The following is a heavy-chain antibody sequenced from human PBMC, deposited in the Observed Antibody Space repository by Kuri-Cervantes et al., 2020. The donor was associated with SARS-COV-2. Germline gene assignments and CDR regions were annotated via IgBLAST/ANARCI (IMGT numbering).Heavy chain of an antibody. CDR3: ARNLRGVLWTFDY. Sequence: LSLTCAASGFTFSSYGMHWVRQAPGKGLEWVAVISYDGSNKYYADSVKGRFTISRDNSKNTLYLQMNSLRAEDTAVYYCARNLRGVLWTFDYWGQGILVTVSS. J-gene: IGHJ4*02. D-gene: IGHD3-10*01. CDR1: GFTFSSYG. V-gene: IGHV3-30*03. CDR2: ISYDGSNK.